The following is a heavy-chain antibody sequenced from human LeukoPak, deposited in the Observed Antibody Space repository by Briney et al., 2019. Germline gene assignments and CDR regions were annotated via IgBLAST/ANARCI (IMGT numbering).Heavy chain of an antibody. D-gene: IGHD1-26*01. CDR2: IYHSGTT. CDR1: GGSISGINW. V-gene: IGHV4-4*02. J-gene: IGHJ3*02. CDR3: ARAGRWEGRPHAFDI. Sequence: SGTLSLTCTVSGGSISGINWWTWVRQPPGKGLEWIGQIYHSGTTNYSPSLKSRVTISVDTSKNQFSLNLKSVTAADTAVYYCARAGRWEGRPHAFDIWGQGTMVTVSS.